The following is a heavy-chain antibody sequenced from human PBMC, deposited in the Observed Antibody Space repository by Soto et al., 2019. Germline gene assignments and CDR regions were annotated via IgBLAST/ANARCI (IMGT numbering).Heavy chain of an antibody. J-gene: IGHJ4*02. CDR2: IYYTGST. Sequence: PSETLSLTCTVSGGSINNHYWSWIRQPPGKGLEWIGYIYYTGSTNYNPSLKSRVTISVDTSKNQFSLKLTSVTAADTAVYYCARVKGLLWFGESPYFDYWGQGTLVTVSS. CDR1: GGSINNHY. D-gene: IGHD3-10*01. V-gene: IGHV4-59*11. CDR3: ARVKGLLWFGESPYFDY.